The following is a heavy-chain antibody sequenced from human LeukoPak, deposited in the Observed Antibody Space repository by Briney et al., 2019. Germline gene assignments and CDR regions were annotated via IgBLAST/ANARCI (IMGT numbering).Heavy chain of an antibody. CDR3: ARVLHYYDDAFDI. J-gene: IGHJ3*02. CDR1: GFTVSSNY. CDR2: IYSGGST. Sequence: GGSLRLSCAASGFTVSSNYMSWVRQAPGKGLEWVSVIYSGGSTYYADSVKGRFTISRDNSKNTLYLQMNSLRAEDTAVYYCARVLHYYDDAFDIWGQGTMVTVSS. D-gene: IGHD3-22*01. V-gene: IGHV3-53*01.